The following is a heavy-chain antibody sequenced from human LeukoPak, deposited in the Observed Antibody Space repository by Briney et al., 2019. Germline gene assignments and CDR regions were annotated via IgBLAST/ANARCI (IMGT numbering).Heavy chain of an antibody. D-gene: IGHD3-22*01. CDR1: GYTFTSYY. V-gene: IGHV1-46*01. CDR2: INPSGGST. Sequence: ASVKVSCKASGYTFTSYYMHWVRQAPGQGLGWMGIINPSGGSTSYAQKFQGRVTMTRDTSTSTVYMELSSLRSEDTAVYYCARVGHYYDSSGYFDYWGQGTLVTVSS. CDR3: ARVGHYYDSSGYFDY. J-gene: IGHJ4*02.